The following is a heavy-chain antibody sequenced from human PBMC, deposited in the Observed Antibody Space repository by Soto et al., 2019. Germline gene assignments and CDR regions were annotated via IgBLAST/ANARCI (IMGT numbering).Heavy chain of an antibody. CDR1: GFTLRNYA. CDR3: AKAKNDYNWDNRPPFDY. D-gene: IGHD1-20*01. V-gene: IGHV3-23*01. J-gene: IGHJ4*02. CDR2: ISANDVGT. Sequence: EVQLLESGGGVVQPGGSLRLSCEASGFTLRNYAMTWIRQAPGKGLDWVSLISANDVGTYYAESVKNRFTISTDQSRNTVYLQMDSLRADDTAIYYCAKAKNDYNWDNRPPFDYWGQGTLVTVSS.